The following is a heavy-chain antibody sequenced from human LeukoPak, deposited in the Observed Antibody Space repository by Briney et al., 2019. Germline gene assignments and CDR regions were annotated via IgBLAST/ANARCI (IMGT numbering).Heavy chain of an antibody. J-gene: IGHJ4*02. V-gene: IGHV1-69*04. CDR3: ARDGDGGNSDY. Sequence: SVKVSCKASRGTFSSYAISWVRQAPGQGLEWMGRIIPILGIANYAQKFQGRVTITADKSTSTAYMELSSLRSEDTAVYYCARDGDGGNSDYWGQGTLVTVSS. D-gene: IGHD4-23*01. CDR2: IIPILGIA. CDR1: RGTFSSYA.